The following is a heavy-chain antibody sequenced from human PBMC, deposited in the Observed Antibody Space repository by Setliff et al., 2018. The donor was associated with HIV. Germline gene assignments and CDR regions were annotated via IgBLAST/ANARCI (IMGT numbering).Heavy chain of an antibody. CDR2: ISYDGGNK. Sequence: LRLSCAVSGFTFSSYGMHWVRQAPGKGLEWVAVISYDGGNKNYADPVKGRFTISRDNSKNTLYLQMNSLKTEDTAVYYCTTDPRAYFDFWSGSTYLDYWGQGTLVTVSS. J-gene: IGHJ4*02. D-gene: IGHD3-3*01. CDR1: GFTFSSYG. CDR3: TTDPRAYFDFWSGSTYLDY. V-gene: IGHV3-30*03.